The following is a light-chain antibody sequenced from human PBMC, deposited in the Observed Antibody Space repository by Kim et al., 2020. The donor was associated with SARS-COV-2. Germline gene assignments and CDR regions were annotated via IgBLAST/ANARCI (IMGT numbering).Light chain of an antibody. V-gene: IGKV3-15*01. CDR3: QQYHNMQT. Sequence: EIVMTQSPATLSVSPGERATLSCRASQSISSNLAWYQQKPGQAPRLLIYGASTRATDIPVRCSGSGSGTEFTLTSSSLQYEDFVVYYCQQYHNMQTFGQGTKL. CDR2: GAS. CDR1: QSISSN. J-gene: IGKJ2*01.